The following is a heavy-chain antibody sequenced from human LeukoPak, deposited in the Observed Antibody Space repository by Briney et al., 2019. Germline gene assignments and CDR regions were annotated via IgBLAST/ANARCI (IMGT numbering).Heavy chain of an antibody. Sequence: ASVKVSCKASGYTFTSYAMHWVRQAPGQRLEWMGWINAGNGNTKYSQKFQGRVTITRDISASTAYMELSSLRSEDTAVYYCARVRQQPNWFDPWGQGTLVTVSS. D-gene: IGHD6-13*01. V-gene: IGHV1-3*01. CDR2: INAGNGNT. CDR3: ARVRQQPNWFDP. J-gene: IGHJ5*02. CDR1: GYTFTSYA.